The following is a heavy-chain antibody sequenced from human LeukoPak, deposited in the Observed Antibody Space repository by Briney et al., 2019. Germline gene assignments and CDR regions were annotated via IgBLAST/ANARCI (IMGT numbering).Heavy chain of an antibody. Sequence: PLGSLRLSSAASGFTFSSDAMSSVPQAPGKRRECVSAISGSGGSTYYEHSVKGRFTISRDNSKNTLYLQMNSLRAEDTAVYYCAKLVVPAAWPYFDYWGQGTLVTVSS. CDR2: ISGSGGST. CDR1: GFTFSSDA. D-gene: IGHD2-2*01. V-gene: IGHV3-23*01. J-gene: IGHJ4*02. CDR3: AKLVVPAAWPYFDY.